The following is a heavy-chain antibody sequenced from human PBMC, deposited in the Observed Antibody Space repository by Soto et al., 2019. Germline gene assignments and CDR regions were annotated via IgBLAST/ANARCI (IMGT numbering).Heavy chain of an antibody. Sequence: GGSLRLSCAASGFTFSSYAMSWVRQAPGKGLEWVSSIRGSGGGTYYADSVKGRFTFSRDNSKNTLYLQMNSLRAEYTAVYYCAKFGMATTKRSPPYYIDYWGQGALVTVSS. CDR3: AKFGMATTKRSPPYYIDY. D-gene: IGHD1-1*01. V-gene: IGHV3-23*01. J-gene: IGHJ4*02. CDR1: GFTFSSYA. CDR2: IRGSGGGT.